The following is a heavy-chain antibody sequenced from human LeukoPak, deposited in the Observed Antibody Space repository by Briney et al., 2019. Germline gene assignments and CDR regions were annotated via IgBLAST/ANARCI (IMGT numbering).Heavy chain of an antibody. V-gene: IGHV4-31*03. J-gene: IGHJ3*02. D-gene: IGHD1-26*01. CDR2: IYYSGST. Sequence: ASETLSLTCTVSGGSISSGGYYWSWIRQHPGKGLEWIGYIYYSGSTYYNPSLKSRVTISVDTSKNQFSLKLSSVTAADTAVYYCARDFFKAGATRNAFDIWGQGTMVTVSS. CDR1: GGSISSGGYY. CDR3: ARDFFKAGATRNAFDI.